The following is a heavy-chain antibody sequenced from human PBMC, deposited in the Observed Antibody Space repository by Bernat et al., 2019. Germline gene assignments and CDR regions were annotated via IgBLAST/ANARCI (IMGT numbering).Heavy chain of an antibody. CDR1: GFIFSNYG. CDR2: ISYDGSGK. Sequence: QVQVVESGGGVVLPGRSLRLSCAASGFIFSNYGMNWVRQGPGKGLEWVAVISYDGSGKYYADSVKGRLTISRDNSKNMLYLQMNSLRAEDTAVYYCAKEGRGWTPDSFAIWGQGTMVTVSS. V-gene: IGHV3-30*18. CDR3: AKEGRGWTPDSFAI. D-gene: IGHD6-19*01. J-gene: IGHJ3*02.